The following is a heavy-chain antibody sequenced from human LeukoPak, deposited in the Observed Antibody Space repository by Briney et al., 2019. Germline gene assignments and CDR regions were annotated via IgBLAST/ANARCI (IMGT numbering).Heavy chain of an antibody. V-gene: IGHV4-59*01. CDR3: ARDPGSSSWVPRYYYMDV. D-gene: IGHD6-13*01. Sequence: TSETLSLTCTVSGGSISSYYWSWIRQPPGKGLEWIGYIYYSGSTNYNPSLKSRVTISVDTSKSQFSLKLSSVTAADTAVYYCARDPGSSSWVPRYYYMDVWGKGTTVTVSS. CDR2: IYYSGST. CDR1: GGSISSYY. J-gene: IGHJ6*03.